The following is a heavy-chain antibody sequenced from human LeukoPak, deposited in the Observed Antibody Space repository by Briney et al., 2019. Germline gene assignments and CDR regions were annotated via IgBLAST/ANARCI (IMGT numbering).Heavy chain of an antibody. CDR1: GGSISSYS. V-gene: IGHV4-30-2*01. J-gene: IGHJ3*02. Sequence: PSETLSLTCTVSGGSISSYSWSWIRQPPGKGLEWIGYIYHSGSTYYNPSLKSRVTISVDRSKNQFSLKLSSVTAADTAVYYCARGYCTNGVCYRAFDIWGQGTMVTVSS. D-gene: IGHD2-8*01. CDR2: IYHSGST. CDR3: ARGYCTNGVCYRAFDI.